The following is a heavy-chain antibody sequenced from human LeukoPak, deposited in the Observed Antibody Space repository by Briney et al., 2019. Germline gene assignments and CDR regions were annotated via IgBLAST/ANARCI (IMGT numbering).Heavy chain of an antibody. CDR1: GGSISTYY. V-gene: IGHV4-59*01. J-gene: IGHJ4*02. Sequence: SETLSLTCTISGGSISTYYWSWIRQPPGEGLEYIGFSHYSGNNNYNPSLKSRVTISVDTSKNQFSLKLRSLTAADTAVYFCAGDPYCGGDCWGYWGQGALVTVSS. CDR3: AGDPYCGGDCWGY. D-gene: IGHD2-21*02. CDR2: SHYSGNN.